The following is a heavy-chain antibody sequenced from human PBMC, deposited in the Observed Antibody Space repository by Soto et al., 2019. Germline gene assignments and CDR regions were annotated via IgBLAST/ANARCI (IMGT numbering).Heavy chain of an antibody. CDR1: GFVFRNAW. CDR3: TTDSYSTIIDVRFDF. V-gene: IGHV3-15*07. CDR2: IKSGGAT. D-gene: IGHD3-22*01. J-gene: IGHJ4*02. Sequence: EVQLVDSGGGLVKPEGSLRLSCAASGFVFRNAWINWVRQAPGKGLEWVGRIKSGGATDFAALARGRFAITRDDSRNMAYMQMNNLDTEDTAVYYCTTDSYSTIIDVRFDFWGQGALVTVSS.